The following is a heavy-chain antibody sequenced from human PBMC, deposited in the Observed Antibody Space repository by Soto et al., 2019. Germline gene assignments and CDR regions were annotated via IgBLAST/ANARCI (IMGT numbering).Heavy chain of an antibody. CDR1: GFTVSSNY. J-gene: IGHJ4*02. CDR3: ARDPPGSDYYGSGSYED. Sequence: VQLVETGGGLIQPGGSLRLSCAASGFTVSSNYMSWVRQAPGKGLERASGIYSGGSTYYADSVKGRFTISRDNSKTTLYLQMNSLRAEDTAVYYCARDPPGSDYYGSGSYEDWGQGTLVTVSS. CDR2: IYSGGST. V-gene: IGHV3-53*02. D-gene: IGHD3-10*01.